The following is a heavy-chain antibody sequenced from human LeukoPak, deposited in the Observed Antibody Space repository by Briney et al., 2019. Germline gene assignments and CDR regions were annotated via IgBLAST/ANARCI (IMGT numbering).Heavy chain of an antibody. J-gene: IGHJ4*02. Sequence: SETLSLTCTVSGGSISSSSYYWGWIRQPPGKGLEWIGSIYYSGSTYYNPSLKSRVTISVDTSKNQFSLKLSSVTAADTAVYYCARHGGYCSSTSCYRALFDYWGQGTLVTVSS. CDR1: GGSISSSSYY. CDR3: ARHGGYCSSTSCYRALFDY. V-gene: IGHV4-39*01. CDR2: IYYSGST. D-gene: IGHD2-2*03.